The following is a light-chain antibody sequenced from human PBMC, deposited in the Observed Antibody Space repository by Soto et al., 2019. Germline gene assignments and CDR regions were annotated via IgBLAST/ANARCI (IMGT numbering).Light chain of an antibody. CDR1: SSNIGSNT. V-gene: IGLV1-44*01. CDR3: AAWDDSHYV. Sequence: QSVLTQPPSASGTPGHRVTISSSGSSSNIGSNTVNWYQQLPGTAPKLLIYSNNQRPSGVPDRFSGSKSGTSASLAISGLQSEDEADYYCAAWDDSHYVFGTGTKVTVL. J-gene: IGLJ1*01. CDR2: SNN.